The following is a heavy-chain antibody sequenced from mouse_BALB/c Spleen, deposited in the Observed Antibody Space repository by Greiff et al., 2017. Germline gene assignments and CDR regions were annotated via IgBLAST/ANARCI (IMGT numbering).Heavy chain of an antibody. CDR3: ARPHYYYGRSYGAMDY. CDR2: ISSGGSYT. D-gene: IGHD1-1*01. CDR1: GFTFSSYG. Sequence: EVQGVESGGDLVKPGGSLKLSCAASGFTFSSYGMSWVRQTPDKRLEWVATISSGGSYTYYPDSVKGRFTISRDNAKNTLYLQMSSLTSEDTAMYNCARPHYYYGRSYGAMDYWGQGTSVTVSS. V-gene: IGHV5-6*01. J-gene: IGHJ4*01.